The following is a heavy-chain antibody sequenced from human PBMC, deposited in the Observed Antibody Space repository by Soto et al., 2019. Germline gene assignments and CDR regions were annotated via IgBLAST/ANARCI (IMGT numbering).Heavy chain of an antibody. J-gene: IGHJ6*02. Sequence: QITLKESGPTLVKPTQTLTLTCTFSAFSLSPGGVGVGWIRQPPGKALEWLALIYWDDDKRYSPSLRSRLTITKDTSKNQVVLTMTNMDPVDTATYYCIQSRCGGDCLQSYASYYYYGMDVWGQGTTVTVSS. CDR1: AFSLSPGGVG. CDR2: IYWDDDK. D-gene: IGHD2-21*02. CDR3: IQSRCGGDCLQSYASYYYYGMDV. V-gene: IGHV2-5*02.